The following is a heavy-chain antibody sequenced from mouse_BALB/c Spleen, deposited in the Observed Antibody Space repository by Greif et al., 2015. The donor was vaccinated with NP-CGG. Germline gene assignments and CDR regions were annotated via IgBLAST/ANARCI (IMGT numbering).Heavy chain of an antibody. CDR1: GFTLSSYT. CDR3: TRDVDGNYLDY. D-gene: IGHD2-3*01. J-gene: IGHJ2*01. Sequence: EVQGVESGGGLVKPGGSLKLSCAASGFTLSSYTMSWVRQTPEKRLEWVATISSGGSYTYYPDSVKGRFTISRDNAKNTLYLQMSSLKSEDTAMYYCTRDVDGNYLDYWGQGTTLTVSS. V-gene: IGHV5-6-4*01. CDR2: ISSGGSYT.